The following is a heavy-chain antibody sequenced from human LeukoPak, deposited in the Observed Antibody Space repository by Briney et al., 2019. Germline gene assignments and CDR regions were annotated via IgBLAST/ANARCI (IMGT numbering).Heavy chain of an antibody. D-gene: IGHD2-21*02. CDR3: TTRVVTTNDN. CDR2: IKKKIEGETA. CDR1: GFAFNNAW. Sequence: GGSLRLSCAASGFAFNNAWMNWVRQAPGKGLEWVGRIKKKIEGETAHYAAPVRGRFIISRGDSKNMLYLQMDSLKTEDTAVYYCTTRVVTTNDNWGQGTLVTVSS. V-gene: IGHV3-15*01. J-gene: IGHJ4*02.